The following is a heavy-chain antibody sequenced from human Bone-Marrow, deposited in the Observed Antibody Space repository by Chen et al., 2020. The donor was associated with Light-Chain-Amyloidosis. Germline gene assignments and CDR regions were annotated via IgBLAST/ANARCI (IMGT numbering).Heavy chain of an antibody. CDR1: GFTVSQKY. J-gene: IGHJ4*02. D-gene: IGHD1-26*01. CDR3: VRDMGFEDY. V-gene: IGHV3-53*01. CDR2: IYSDGTK. Sequence: EVQLVESGGGLIQPGGSLRLSCAVSGFTVSQKYISWVRQAPGKGPEWVSVIYSDGTKFYADSVKGRFSISSDNSKNTVYLQMNTLRVDDTAVYYCVRDMGFEDYWGQGTLVIVSS.